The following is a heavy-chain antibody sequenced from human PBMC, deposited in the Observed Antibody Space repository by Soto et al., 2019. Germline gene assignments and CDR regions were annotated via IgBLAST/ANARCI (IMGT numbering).Heavy chain of an antibody. J-gene: IGHJ3*02. Sequence: NPSETLSLTCTVSGGSISSGGYYWSWIRQHPGKGLEWIGYIYYSGSTYYNPSLKSRVTISVDTSKNQFSLKLSSVTAADTAVYYCARDLGESGYYYGSGDAFDIWGQGTMVTVSS. CDR1: GGSISSGGYY. CDR3: ARDLGESGYYYGSGDAFDI. CDR2: IYYSGST. D-gene: IGHD3-10*01. V-gene: IGHV4-31*03.